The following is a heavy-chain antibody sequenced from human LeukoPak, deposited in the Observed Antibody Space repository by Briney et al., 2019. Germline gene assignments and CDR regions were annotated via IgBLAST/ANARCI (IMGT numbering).Heavy chain of an antibody. CDR3: AREDDSSGYPQSFDY. CDR1: GGSISSYY. V-gene: IGHV4-4*07. CDR2: IYTSGST. Sequence: PSETLSLTCTVSGGSISSYYWSWIRQPAGKGLEWIGRIYTSGSTNYNPSLKSRVTMSVDTSKNQFSLKLSSVTAADTAVYYCAREDDSSGYPQSFDYWGQGTLVTVSS. D-gene: IGHD3-22*01. J-gene: IGHJ4*02.